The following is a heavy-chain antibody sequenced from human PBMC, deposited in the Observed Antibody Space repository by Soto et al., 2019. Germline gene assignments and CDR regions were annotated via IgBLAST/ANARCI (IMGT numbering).Heavy chain of an antibody. Sequence: GGSLRLSCAASGFTFSSYAMSWVRQAPGKGLEWVSAISGSGGSTYYADSVKGRFTISRDNSKNTLYLQMNSLRAEDTAVYYCAEDFTMIVVVILDYWGQGTLVTVSS. J-gene: IGHJ4*02. D-gene: IGHD3-22*01. CDR3: AEDFTMIVVVILDY. V-gene: IGHV3-23*01. CDR1: GFTFSSYA. CDR2: ISGSGGST.